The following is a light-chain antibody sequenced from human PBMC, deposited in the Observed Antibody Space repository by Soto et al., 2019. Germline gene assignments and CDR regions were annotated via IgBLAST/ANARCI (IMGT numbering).Light chain of an antibody. CDR1: QAISNY. CDR2: AAS. Sequence: DIQMTQSPSSLSASVGDRVTITCRASQAISNYLAWYQQNPGKVPKLLSYAASTLQSGVPSRFSGSGSGSDCTLTTNSLQPEDVATYCCQKYNSAPLTFGPGTNVDL. J-gene: IGKJ3*01. CDR3: QKYNSAPLT. V-gene: IGKV1-27*01.